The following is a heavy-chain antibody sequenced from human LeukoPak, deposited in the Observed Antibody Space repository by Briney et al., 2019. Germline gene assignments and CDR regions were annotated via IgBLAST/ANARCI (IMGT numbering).Heavy chain of an antibody. CDR1: GFTFSSYS. Sequence: PGGSLGLSCAASGFTFSSYSMNWVRQAPGKGLEWVSFITTSSGYTHYADSVKGRFTISRDNAKNSLYLQMNSLRAEDTVVYYCAREGIAAAVDYWGQGTLVTVSS. V-gene: IGHV3-21*01. CDR2: ITTSSGYT. J-gene: IGHJ4*02. D-gene: IGHD6-13*01. CDR3: AREGIAAAVDY.